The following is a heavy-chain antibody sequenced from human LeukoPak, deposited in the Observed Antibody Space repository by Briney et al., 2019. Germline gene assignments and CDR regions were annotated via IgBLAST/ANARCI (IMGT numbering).Heavy chain of an antibody. CDR3: ASLSVAGTAFDI. D-gene: IGHD6-19*01. CDR1: GFTFSSDS. V-gene: IGHV3-21*01. J-gene: IGHJ3*02. CDR2: ISSSSSYI. Sequence: KPGGSLRLSCAASGFTFSSDSMNWVRQAPGKGLEWVSSISSSSSYIYYADSVKGRFTISRDNAKNSLYLQMNSLRAEDTAVYYCASLSVAGTAFDIWGQGTMVTVSS.